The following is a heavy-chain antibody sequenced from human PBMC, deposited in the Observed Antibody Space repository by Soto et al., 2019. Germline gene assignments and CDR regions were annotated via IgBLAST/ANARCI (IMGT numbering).Heavy chain of an antibody. Sequence: EVKLLESGGGLVQPGGSLRLSCAASEFTFSSYAMNWVRQAPGKGLEWVSAISGGGINTYYADSVKGRFTISRDNSKNALYLQMNSLRAEDTAVYYCAKASGTYCPYLDYWGQGTLVTVSS. CDR1: EFTFSSYA. J-gene: IGHJ4*02. D-gene: IGHD1-26*01. CDR3: AKASGTYCPYLDY. V-gene: IGHV3-23*01. CDR2: ISGGGINT.